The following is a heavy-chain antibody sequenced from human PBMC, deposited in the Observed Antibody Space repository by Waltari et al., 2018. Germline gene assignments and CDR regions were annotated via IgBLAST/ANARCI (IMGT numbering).Heavy chain of an antibody. V-gene: IGHV3-23*01. CDR2: ISGSGGST. Sequence: GFTLSSYAMSWVRQAPGKGLEWVSAISGSGGSTYYADSVKGRFTISRDNSKNTLYLQMNSLRAEDTAVYYCANLAVAGTQYFQHWGQGTLVTVSS. D-gene: IGHD6-19*01. CDR3: ANLAVAGTQYFQH. CDR1: GFTLSSYA. J-gene: IGHJ1*01.